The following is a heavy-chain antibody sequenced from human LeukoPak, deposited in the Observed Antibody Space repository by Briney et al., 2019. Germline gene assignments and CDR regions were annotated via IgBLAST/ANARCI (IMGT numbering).Heavy chain of an antibody. D-gene: IGHD1-26*01. Sequence: KPSETLSLTCAVYGGSFSGYYWSWIRQPPGKGLEWIGEINHSGSTNYNPSLKSGVTISVGTSKYQSSPKLSSVPAADTAVYYCARGLPWPVVGATTRNYYYDYMDVWGKGTTVTVSS. CDR3: ARGLPWPVVGATTRNYYYDYMDV. CDR1: GGSFSGYY. CDR2: INHSGST. J-gene: IGHJ6*03. V-gene: IGHV4-34*01.